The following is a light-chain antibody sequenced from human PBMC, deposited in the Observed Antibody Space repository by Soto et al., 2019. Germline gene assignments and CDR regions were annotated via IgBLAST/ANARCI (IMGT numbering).Light chain of an antibody. CDR3: AAWDASLNGPV. V-gene: IGLV1-44*01. CDR2: SNN. Sequence: QPVLTLPPSASGTPGQRVTISCSGSTSNIEVNPVNWYQQLPGTAHKLLIYSNNQRPSGVPDRFSGSKSGTSASLAISGLQSEDEADYYCAAWDASLNGPVFGTGTKLTVL. J-gene: IGLJ1*01. CDR1: TSNIEVNP.